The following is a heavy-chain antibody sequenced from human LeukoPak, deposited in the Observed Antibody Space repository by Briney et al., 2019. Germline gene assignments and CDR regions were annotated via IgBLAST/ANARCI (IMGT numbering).Heavy chain of an antibody. CDR1: GLTFSSYW. D-gene: IGHD3-9*01. Sequence: PGGSLRLSCAASGLTFSSYWMHWVRLAPGKGLVWVSRINSDGSSTSYADSVKGRFTISRDNAKNTLYLQMNSLRAEDTAVYYCARDRHFDWLSNDAFDIWGQGTMVTVSS. CDR2: INSDGSST. J-gene: IGHJ3*02. CDR3: ARDRHFDWLSNDAFDI. V-gene: IGHV3-74*01.